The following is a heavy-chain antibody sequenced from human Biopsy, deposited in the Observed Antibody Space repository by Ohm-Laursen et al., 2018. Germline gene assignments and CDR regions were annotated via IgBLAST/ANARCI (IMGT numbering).Heavy chain of an antibody. D-gene: IGHD3-16*01. Sequence: SLILSCAASGFNFDDYAMHWIRQGPGKGLEWVAGLTWNSGTIAYAGSVRGRFTISRDNAKNSLYLQMNNLTSEDTALYYCVRSLRNYDFLDSWGQGTLVSVSS. CDR3: VRSLRNYDFLDS. J-gene: IGHJ4*02. V-gene: IGHV3-9*01. CDR2: LTWNSGTI. CDR1: GFNFDDYA.